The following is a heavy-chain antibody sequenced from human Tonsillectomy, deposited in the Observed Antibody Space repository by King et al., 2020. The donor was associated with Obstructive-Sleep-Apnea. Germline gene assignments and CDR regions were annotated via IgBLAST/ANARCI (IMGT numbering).Heavy chain of an antibody. CDR1: GGSISSSSYY. J-gene: IGHJ6*02. CDR2: IYYSGST. CDR3: ARGDVDIVATNTYYYYGMDV. Sequence: VQLQESGPGLVKPSETLSLTCTVSGGSISSSSYYWGWNRQPPGKGLEWIGSIYYSGSTYYNPSLKSRVTISVDTSKNQFSLKLSSVTAADTAVYYCARGDVDIVATNTYYYYGMDVWGQGTTVTVSS. V-gene: IGHV4-39*07. D-gene: IGHD5-12*01.